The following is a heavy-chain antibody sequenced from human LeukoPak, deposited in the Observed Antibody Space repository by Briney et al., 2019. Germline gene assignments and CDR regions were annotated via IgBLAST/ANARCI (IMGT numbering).Heavy chain of an antibody. J-gene: IGHJ4*02. CDR3: AKVGSSWYVFGY. CDR2: ISDSGGST. V-gene: IGHV3-23*01. CDR1: GFTFSSYA. D-gene: IGHD6-13*01. Sequence: GGSLRLSCAASGFTFSSYAMSWVRQAPGKGLEGVSGISDSGGSTYYADSVKGRFTISRDNSKNTLDLQMNSLRAEDTAVYYCAKVGSSWYVFGYWGQGTLVTVSS.